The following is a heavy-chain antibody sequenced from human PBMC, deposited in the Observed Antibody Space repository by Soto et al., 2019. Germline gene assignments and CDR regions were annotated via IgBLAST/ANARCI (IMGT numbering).Heavy chain of an antibody. V-gene: IGHV3-48*02. CDR2: FDGRTSTI. D-gene: IGHD2-2*01. CDR1: GFTFSAYS. J-gene: IGHJ4*02. Sequence: GGSLRLSCAASGFTFSAYSMNWVRQAPGKGLDWISYFDGRTSTIHYADSVKGRFTISGDKAHDSLYLQMSSLRDEDTAVYYCARDSAYAFDYWGQGALVTVSS. CDR3: ARDSAYAFDY.